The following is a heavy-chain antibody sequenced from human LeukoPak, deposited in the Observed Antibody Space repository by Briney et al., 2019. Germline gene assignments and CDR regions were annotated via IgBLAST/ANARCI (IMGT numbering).Heavy chain of an antibody. D-gene: IGHD3-10*01. V-gene: IGHV4-59*01. CDR2: IYYSGST. CDR1: GGSISSYY. Sequence: PSQTLSLTCTVSGGSISSYYWSWIRQPPGKGLEWVGYIYYSGSTNYNPSLKSRVTISVDTSKNQFSLKLSSVTAADTAVYYCARYMVRGVIKAPGFDPWGQGTLVTVSS. CDR3: ARYMVRGVIKAPGFDP. J-gene: IGHJ5*02.